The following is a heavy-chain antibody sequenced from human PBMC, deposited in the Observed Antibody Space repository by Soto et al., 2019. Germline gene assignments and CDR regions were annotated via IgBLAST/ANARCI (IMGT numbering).Heavy chain of an antibody. V-gene: IGHV4-4*07. CDR2: MDTSGST. J-gene: IGHJ6*02. CDR3: ATMLNSGFYRPEGDYFYYFMDV. D-gene: IGHD3-22*01. Sequence: QVQLQESGPGLVKPSETLSVTCTVSGGSISGYYWSWIRQPAGKGLEWIGRMDTSGSTNYNPSLKSRVTMSPGTSKNQFSLKLRSVTAADTAIYYCATMLNSGFYRPEGDYFYYFMDVWGQGTTVTVSS. CDR1: GGSISGYY.